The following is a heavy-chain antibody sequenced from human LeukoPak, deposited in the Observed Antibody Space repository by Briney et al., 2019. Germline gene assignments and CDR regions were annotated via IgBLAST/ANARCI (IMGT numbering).Heavy chain of an antibody. Sequence: GESLKISCKASGYSFSSYSIAWVRQVPGKGLEWMGMIHGGDFNVIYSPPFRGQVTISVDKSINTAYLQWSSLKASDSALYYCARHNCYDSWGQGTLVTVSS. CDR1: GYSFSSYS. CDR2: IHGGDFNV. CDR3: ARHNCYDS. V-gene: IGHV5-51*01. J-gene: IGHJ4*02. D-gene: IGHD3-16*01.